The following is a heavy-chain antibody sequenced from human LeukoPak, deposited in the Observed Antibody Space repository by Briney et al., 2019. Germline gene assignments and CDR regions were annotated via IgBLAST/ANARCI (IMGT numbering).Heavy chain of an antibody. CDR3: ARGGYSSSWYMPEYFQH. CDR2: IYYSGST. CDR1: GGSISSGDYY. D-gene: IGHD6-13*01. J-gene: IGHJ1*01. Sequence: NPSQTLSLTCTVSGGSISSGDYYWSWIRQPPGKGLEWIGYIYYSGSTYYNPSLKSRVTISVDTSKNQFSLKLSSVTAADTAVYYCARGGYSSSWYMPEYFQHWGQGTLVTVSS. V-gene: IGHV4-30-4*01.